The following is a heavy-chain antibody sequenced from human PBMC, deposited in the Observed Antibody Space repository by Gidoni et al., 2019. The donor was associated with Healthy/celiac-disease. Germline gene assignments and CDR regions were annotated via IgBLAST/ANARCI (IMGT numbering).Heavy chain of an antibody. V-gene: IGHV4-59*01. CDR1: GGSISSYY. CDR3: ARGASVLRYFDWYPNFDY. J-gene: IGHJ4*02. Sequence: QVQLQESGPGLVKPSETLSLTCTVSGGSISSYYWSWIRQPPGKGLEWIGYIYYSGSTNYNPSLKSRVTISVDTSKNQFSLKLSSVTAADTAVYYCARGASVLRYFDWYPNFDYWGQGTLVTVSS. D-gene: IGHD3-9*01. CDR2: IYYSGST.